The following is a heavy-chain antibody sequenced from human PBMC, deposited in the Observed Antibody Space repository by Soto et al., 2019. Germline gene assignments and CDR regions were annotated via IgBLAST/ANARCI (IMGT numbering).Heavy chain of an antibody. CDR2: INHSGST. D-gene: IGHD3-22*01. V-gene: IGHV4-34*01. CDR1: GGSFSGYY. Sequence: QVQLQQWGAGLLKPSETLSRTCAVYGGSFSGYYWSWIRQPPGKGLEWIGEINHSGSTNYNPSLKSRVTISVDTSKNQFSLKLSSVTAADTAVYYCARNMVIAYYYYYGMDVWGQGTTVTVSS. J-gene: IGHJ6*02. CDR3: ARNMVIAYYYYYGMDV.